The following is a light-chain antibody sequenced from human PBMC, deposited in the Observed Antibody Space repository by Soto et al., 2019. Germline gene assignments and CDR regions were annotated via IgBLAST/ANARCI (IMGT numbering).Light chain of an antibody. V-gene: IGKV3-20*01. CDR1: QSVSSSY. Sequence: EIVLTQYPGTLSLSPGERATLSCRASQSVSSSYLAWYQQKPGQAPRLLIYGASSRATGIPDRFSGSGSGTDFTLTIIRREPEDVAVYYCQPYGSSPWAFGQGTKVEMK. J-gene: IGKJ1*01. CDR2: GAS. CDR3: QPYGSSPWA.